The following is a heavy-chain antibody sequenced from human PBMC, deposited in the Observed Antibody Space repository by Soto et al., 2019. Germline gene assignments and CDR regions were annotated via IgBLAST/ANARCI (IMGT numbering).Heavy chain of an antibody. CDR3: ARVPHCSSARCSDY. J-gene: IGHJ4*02. D-gene: IGHD2-2*01. Sequence: AASVKVSFKASGYTFTGYYMHWVRQAPGQGLEWMGWINPNSGGTNYAQKFQGRVTMTRDTSISTAYMELSRLRSDDTAVYYCARVPHCSSARCSDYWGQGTLVTVSS. CDR2: INPNSGGT. V-gene: IGHV1-2*02. CDR1: GYTFTGYY.